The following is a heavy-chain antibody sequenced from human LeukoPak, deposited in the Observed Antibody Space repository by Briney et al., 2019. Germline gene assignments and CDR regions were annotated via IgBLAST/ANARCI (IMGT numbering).Heavy chain of an antibody. D-gene: IGHD2-15*01. CDR1: GDSVSSGNYY. Sequence: SETLSLTCIVSGDSVSSGNYYWSWIRLPPGKGLEYIGHIYYNGNTNYNPSLKSRVTISVDTSKNQFSLKLSSVTAEDTAVYYCARDQYCSGGSCHDAFDIWGQGTMVTVSS. CDR2: IYYNGNT. V-gene: IGHV4-61*01. J-gene: IGHJ3*02. CDR3: ARDQYCSGGSCHDAFDI.